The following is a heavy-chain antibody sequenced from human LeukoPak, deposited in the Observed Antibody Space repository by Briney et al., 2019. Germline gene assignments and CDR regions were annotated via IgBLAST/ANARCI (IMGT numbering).Heavy chain of an antibody. CDR3: TRAGRSWCLHY. V-gene: IGHV3-49*04. D-gene: IGHD3-10*01. Sequence: GGSLRLSCTASGFTFGDYALSWVRQAPGKGLEWVGFIRSKTYGGTTEYAASVKGRFTISRDDSKRIAYVQMNNLKIEDTAVYYCTRAGRSWCLHYWGQGTLVTVSS. CDR1: GFTFGDYA. CDR2: IRSKTYGGTT. J-gene: IGHJ4*02.